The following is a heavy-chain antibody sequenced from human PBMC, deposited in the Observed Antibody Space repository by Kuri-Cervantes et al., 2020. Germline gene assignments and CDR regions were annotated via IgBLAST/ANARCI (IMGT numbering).Heavy chain of an antibody. V-gene: IGHV3-53*01. CDR1: GFTFSSSW. D-gene: IGHD5-24*01. Sequence: GESLKISCAASGFTFSSSWMHWVCQAPGKGLEWVSVIYSGGSTYYADSVKGRFTISRDNSKNTLYLQMNSLRAEDTAVYYCARLDGRDGYNRREYWGQGTLVTVSS. CDR2: IYSGGST. J-gene: IGHJ4*02. CDR3: ARLDGRDGYNRREY.